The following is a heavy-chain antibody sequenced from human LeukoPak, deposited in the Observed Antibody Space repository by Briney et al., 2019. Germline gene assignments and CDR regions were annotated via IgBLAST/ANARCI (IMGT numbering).Heavy chain of an antibody. CDR2: IYPGDFDT. D-gene: IGHD6-13*01. Sequence: GESLKISCKGSGYSFTSYWIGWVRQMPGKGLEWMGIIYPGDFDTRYSPSFQGQVTISADKSITTAYLQWSSLEASDTAMYYCARTAAAGTAGYWGQGTLVTVSS. V-gene: IGHV5-51*01. CDR3: ARTAAAGTAGY. CDR1: GYSFTSYW. J-gene: IGHJ4*02.